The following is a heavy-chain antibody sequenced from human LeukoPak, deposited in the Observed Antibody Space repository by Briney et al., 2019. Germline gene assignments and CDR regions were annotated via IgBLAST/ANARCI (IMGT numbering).Heavy chain of an antibody. CDR2: ISFDGSQR. CDR3: VRAVGYRRSWFRFDY. V-gene: IGHV3-30*04. J-gene: IGHJ4*02. CDR1: GFTFSNYA. D-gene: IGHD6-13*01. Sequence: GGSLRLSCAASGFTFSNYAVHWVRQAPGKGLDWVAVISFDGSQRFYADSVKGRFNISRDNSTNRLYLQMNTLRNEDTATYYCVRAVGYRRSWFRFDYWGQGALVTVSS.